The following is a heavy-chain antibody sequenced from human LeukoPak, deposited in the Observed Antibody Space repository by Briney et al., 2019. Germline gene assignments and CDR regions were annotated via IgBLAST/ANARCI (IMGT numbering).Heavy chain of an antibody. CDR3: ARMVYAIG. CDR2: ISYDGSYK. D-gene: IGHD2-8*01. J-gene: IGHJ4*02. V-gene: IGHV3-30*04. Sequence: AGGSLRLSCAASGFSFSTYAMHWVRQAPGKGLEWVAVISYDGSYKYYADSVKGRFTISRDNSKNTLYLQMNSLRAEDTAVYYCARMVYAIGWGQGTLVTVSS. CDR1: GFSFSTYA.